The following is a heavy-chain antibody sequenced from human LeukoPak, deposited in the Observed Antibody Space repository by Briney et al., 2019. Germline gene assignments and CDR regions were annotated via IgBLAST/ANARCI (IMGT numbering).Heavy chain of an antibody. CDR3: AYKEGYIYGLFHF. Sequence: PGGSLRHSCAASGFAISDSGMSWVRQAPGKGLEWVSSISGSGGSTYYADSVKGRFTISRGNSKNTLFLQMNTLRAEDTAVYYCAYKEGYIYGLFHFWGQGTRVTVSS. D-gene: IGHD5-18*01. V-gene: IGHV3-23*01. CDR2: ISGSGGST. CDR1: GFAISDSG. J-gene: IGHJ4*02.